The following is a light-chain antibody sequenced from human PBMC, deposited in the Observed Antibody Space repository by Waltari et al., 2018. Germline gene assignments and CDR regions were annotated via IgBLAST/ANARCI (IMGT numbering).Light chain of an antibody. CDR3: QQRGNWPPT. CDR2: DAF. J-gene: IGKJ4*01. Sequence: EIVLTQSPATLSLSPGERVTLSCRASQSVSSYLAWYQQKPDQAPRLLIYDAFNRASGVPARFSGSGSGTDFTLTISSLEPEDFAVYYCQQRGNWPPTFGGGTRVEIK. V-gene: IGKV3-11*01. CDR1: QSVSSY.